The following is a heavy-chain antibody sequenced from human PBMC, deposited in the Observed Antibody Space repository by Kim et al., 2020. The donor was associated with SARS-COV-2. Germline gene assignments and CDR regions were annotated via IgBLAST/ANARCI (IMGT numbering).Heavy chain of an antibody. CDR1: GFTLSDYY. V-gene: IGHV3-11*05. J-gene: IGHJ4*02. CDR3: AKGGGNIWYGDS. D-gene: IGHD1-20*01. CDR2: ISNSGKFT. Sequence: GGSLRLSCAASGFTLSDYYMSWIRQAPGKGLEWVSFISNSGKFTIYADSVKGRFTISRDNAKNSLFLQMNSLRADDSAVYYCAKGGGNIWYGDSWGQGTLVIVSS.